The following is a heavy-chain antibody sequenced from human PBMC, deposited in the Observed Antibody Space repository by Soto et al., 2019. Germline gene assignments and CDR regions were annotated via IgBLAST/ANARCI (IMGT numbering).Heavy chain of an antibody. D-gene: IGHD3-22*01. CDR1: GGSISSDDYY. J-gene: IGHJ1*01. Sequence: SETLSLTCTVSGGSISSDDYYWSWIRQAPGRGLEWIGYIHSSGSIYYNPSLKSRATMSIDTAGNQFSLKVSSVTVADTAVYYCSRDLDGLHDDTSGPFPRPGWGQGTLVTVSS. CDR2: IHSSGSI. CDR3: SRDLDGLHDDTSGPFPRPG. V-gene: IGHV4-30-4*01.